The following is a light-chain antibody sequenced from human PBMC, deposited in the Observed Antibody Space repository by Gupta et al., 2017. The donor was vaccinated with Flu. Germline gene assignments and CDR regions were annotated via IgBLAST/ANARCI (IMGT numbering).Light chain of an antibody. CDR3: QSYDSSLSGSV. Sequence: SALTPPPSVSGAPGQRLTISCPGSSSDIGAGYDVHWYQQVPGTAPKLLIYGNNNRPSGVTDRFSGSKSGTSASLAITGLQAEDEADYYCQSYDSSLSGSVFGGGTKLTVL. CDR1: SSDIGAGYD. CDR2: GNN. V-gene: IGLV1-40*01. J-gene: IGLJ3*02.